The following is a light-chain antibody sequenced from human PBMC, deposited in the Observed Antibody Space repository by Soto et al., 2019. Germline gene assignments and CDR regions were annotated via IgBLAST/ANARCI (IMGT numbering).Light chain of an antibody. Sequence: DIQMTQSPSSLSASVGDRVTITCRASQGISYYLAWYQQKPGKVPKLLIYTAYTLQSGVPSRFSGSGSGTNITLTITSLQPEDVATYYCQKYNSAPWTFGQGTNVEIK. CDR2: TAY. CDR1: QGISYY. V-gene: IGKV1-27*01. CDR3: QKYNSAPWT. J-gene: IGKJ1*01.